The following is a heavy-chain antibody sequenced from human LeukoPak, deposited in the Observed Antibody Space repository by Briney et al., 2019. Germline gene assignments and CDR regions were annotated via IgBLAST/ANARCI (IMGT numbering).Heavy chain of an antibody. CDR3: ARARLAVSGNYFEN. D-gene: IGHD6-19*01. Sequence: GGSLRLSCAASGFTFSSYGMRWVRQAPGKGLEWVSAISGSGGTTYYADSVKGRFTISRDNAKNSLYLQMNSLRVEDTAVYHCARARLAVSGNYFENWGQGTLVTVSS. CDR2: ISGSGGTT. CDR1: GFTFSSYG. V-gene: IGHV3-23*01. J-gene: IGHJ4*02.